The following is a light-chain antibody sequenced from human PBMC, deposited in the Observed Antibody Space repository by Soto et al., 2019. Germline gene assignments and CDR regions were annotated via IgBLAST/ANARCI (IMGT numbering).Light chain of an antibody. CDR2: DVS. Sequence: QSVLTQPASVSGSPGQSIPISCTGTSSDVGGYNYVSWHQQRPGKVPRLMIYDVSNRPSGVSNRFSGSKSGNTASLTISGLQAEDEADYYCTSNTSSDTYVFGTGTKVTVL. CDR1: SSDVGGYNY. V-gene: IGLV2-14*01. J-gene: IGLJ1*01. CDR3: TSNTSSDTYV.